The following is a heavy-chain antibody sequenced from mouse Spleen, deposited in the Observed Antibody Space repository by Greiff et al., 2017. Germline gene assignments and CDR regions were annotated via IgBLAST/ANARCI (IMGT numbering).Heavy chain of an antibody. CDR1: GYTFTSYW. J-gene: IGHJ4*01. CDR2: IDPSDSYT. V-gene: IGHV1-59*01. CDR3: ARKNLFHYAMDY. D-gene: IGHD2-3*01. Sequence: QVQLQQPGAELVRPGTSVKLSCKASGYTFTSYWMHWVKQRPGQGLEWIGVIDPSDSYTNYNQKFKGKATLTVDTSSSTAYMQLSSLTSEDSAVYYCARKNLFHYAMDYWGQGTSVTVSS.